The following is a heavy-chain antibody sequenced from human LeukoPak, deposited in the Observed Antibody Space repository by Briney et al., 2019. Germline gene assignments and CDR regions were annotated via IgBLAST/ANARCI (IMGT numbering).Heavy chain of an antibody. CDR2: VDPEDGET. Sequence: ASVKVSCKASGYTFTDYYMHWVRQAPGKGLEWMGLVDPEDGETIYAEKFQGRVTITADTSTDTAYMELSSLRSEDTAVYYCATGSSSGWYVDYWGQGTLVTVSS. CDR1: GYTFTDYY. J-gene: IGHJ4*02. V-gene: IGHV1-69-2*01. CDR3: ATGSSSGWYVDY. D-gene: IGHD6-19*01.